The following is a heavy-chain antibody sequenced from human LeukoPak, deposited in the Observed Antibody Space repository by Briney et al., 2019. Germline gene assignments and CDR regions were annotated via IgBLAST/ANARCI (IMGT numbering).Heavy chain of an antibody. Sequence: SETLSLTCTVSGGSISSGSYYWSWIRQPAGKGLEWIGRMYTTGSTTYNPSLKSRVTISVDTSKNQFSLKLSSVTAADTAVYYCARWEVGATSYHYYYMDVWGKGTTVTVSS. V-gene: IGHV4-61*02. D-gene: IGHD1-26*01. J-gene: IGHJ6*03. CDR2: MYTTGST. CDR3: ARWEVGATSYHYYYMDV. CDR1: GGSISSGSYY.